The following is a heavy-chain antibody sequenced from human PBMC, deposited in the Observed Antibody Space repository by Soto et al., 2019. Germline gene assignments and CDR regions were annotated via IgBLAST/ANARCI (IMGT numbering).Heavy chain of an antibody. CDR2: IYYSGFT. CDR1: GCSLTSGVYY. CDR3: ATSNWFDP. V-gene: IGHV4-31*03. Sequence: SETLSLTCTVSGCSLTSGVYYWSWIRQHPGKGLEWIGYIYYSGFTYYNPSLKSRVTISVDTSKNQFSLKLSSVTAADKAVYYCATSNWFDPWGQGTLVTVSS. J-gene: IGHJ5*02.